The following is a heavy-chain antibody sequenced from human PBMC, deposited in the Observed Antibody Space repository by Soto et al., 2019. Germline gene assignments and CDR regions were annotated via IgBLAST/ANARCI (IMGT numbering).Heavy chain of an antibody. CDR3: ANGRATYGLLTHDY. V-gene: IGHV3-23*01. Sequence: PGGSLRLSCPASGFSFRNYAMSWVRQAPGKGLEWISTLTGSSSNIYYADSVKGRFAISRDNSRNTLYLQMNSLTAEDTAVYYCANGRATYGLLTHDYWGQGTLVTVSS. CDR1: GFSFRNYA. D-gene: IGHD3-10*01. J-gene: IGHJ4*02. CDR2: LTGSSSNI.